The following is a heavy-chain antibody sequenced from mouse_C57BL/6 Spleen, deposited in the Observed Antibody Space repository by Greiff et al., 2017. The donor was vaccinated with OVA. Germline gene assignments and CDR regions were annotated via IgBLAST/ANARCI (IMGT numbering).Heavy chain of an antibody. J-gene: IGHJ4*01. CDR1: GYTFTSYG. V-gene: IGHV1-81*01. CDR2: IYPRSGNT. D-gene: IGHD1-1*01. CDR3: ASEGITTVVPMDY. Sequence: VQLVESGAELARPGASVKLSCKASGYTFTSYGISWVKQRTGQGLEWIGEIYPRSGNTYYNEKFKGKATLTADKSSSTAYMELRSLTSEDSAVYFCASEGITTVVPMDYWGQGTSVTVSS.